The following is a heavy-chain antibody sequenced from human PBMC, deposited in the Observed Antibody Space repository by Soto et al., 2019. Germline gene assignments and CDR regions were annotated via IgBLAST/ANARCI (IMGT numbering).Heavy chain of an antibody. D-gene: IGHD3-10*01. V-gene: IGHV1-8*01. Sequence: ASVKVSCKASGYTFTSYDINWVLQATGQGLEWMGWMNPNSGNTSYAQKFQGRVTMTRNTSISTAYMELSSLRSEDTAVYYCARTPGAPHLSSPYGMDVWGQGTTVTVSS. CDR1: GYTFTSYD. J-gene: IGHJ6*02. CDR2: MNPNSGNT. CDR3: ARTPGAPHLSSPYGMDV.